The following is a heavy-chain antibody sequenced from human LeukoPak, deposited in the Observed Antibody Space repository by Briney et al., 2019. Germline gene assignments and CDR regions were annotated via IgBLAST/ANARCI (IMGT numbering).Heavy chain of an antibody. CDR1: GFTFDDYA. D-gene: IGHD1-26*01. CDR2: ISWNSGSI. V-gene: IGHV3-9*03. J-gene: IGHJ4*02. CDR3: AKGISGSQLSAGVDY. Sequence: TGGSLRLSCAASGFTFDDYAMHWVRQAPGKGLEWVSGISWNSGSIGYADSVKGRFTISRDNAKNSLYLQMNSLRAEDMALYYCAKGISGSQLSAGVDYWGQGTLVTVSS.